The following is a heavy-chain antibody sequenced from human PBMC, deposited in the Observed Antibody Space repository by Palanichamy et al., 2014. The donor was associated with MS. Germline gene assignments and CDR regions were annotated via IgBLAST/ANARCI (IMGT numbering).Heavy chain of an antibody. V-gene: IGHV4-4*07. D-gene: IGHD3-10*01. CDR1: GGSIRGYY. Sequence: QVQLQESGPGLVKPSETLSLTCTVSGGSIRGYYWSWIRQPAGKGLEWIGRIYPRGITNYSPSPKSRVTMSIDTSKNQFSLNLSSVTAADTAVYYCARDDYGSGTSAYGMDVWGQGTTVTVSS. J-gene: IGHJ6*02. CDR2: IYPRGIT. CDR3: ARDDYGSGTSAYGMDV.